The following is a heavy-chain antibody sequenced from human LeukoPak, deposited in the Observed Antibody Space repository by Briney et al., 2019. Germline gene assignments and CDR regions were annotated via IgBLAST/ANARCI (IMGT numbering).Heavy chain of an antibody. J-gene: IGHJ6*02. CDR2: ISAYNGNT. CDR3: ARVVSGTIPYYYYYGMDV. D-gene: IGHD1-1*01. Sequence: ASVKVSCKASGYTFTSYGISWVRQAPGQGLEWMGWISAYNGNTNYAQKLQGRVTMTTDTSTSTAYMELSSLRSEDTAVYYCARVVSGTIPYYYYYGMDVWGQGTTVTVSS. V-gene: IGHV1-18*01. CDR1: GYTFTSYG.